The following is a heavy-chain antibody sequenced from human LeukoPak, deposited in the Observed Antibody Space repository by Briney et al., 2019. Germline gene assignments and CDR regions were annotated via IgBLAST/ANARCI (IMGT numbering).Heavy chain of an antibody. Sequence: SESLSLTCAVYGLSFSGYYLSWIRQPPGKGLGWVWAINHSGSSNYYPSLKSRVTISVDTSKNEFALKLSSVTAAKTAVYYWARIGAWQRAFDIWGQGTMVTVSS. D-gene: IGHD5-12*01. CDR3: ARIGAWQRAFDI. CDR1: GLSFSGYY. CDR2: INHSGSS. V-gene: IGHV4-34*01. J-gene: IGHJ3*02.